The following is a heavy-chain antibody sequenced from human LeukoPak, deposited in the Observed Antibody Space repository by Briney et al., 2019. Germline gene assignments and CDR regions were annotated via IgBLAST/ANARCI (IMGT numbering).Heavy chain of an antibody. CDR2: TYSNGRT. Sequence: GGSLRLSCAASGFTVSSNYMSWVRQAPGKGLEWVSVTYSNGRTYYADSVKGRFTISRDNAKNSLYLQMNSLRAEDTAVYYCARDSNFDWLPSDYWGQGTLVTVSS. J-gene: IGHJ4*02. CDR1: GFTVSSNY. D-gene: IGHD3-9*01. V-gene: IGHV3-53*01. CDR3: ARDSNFDWLPSDY.